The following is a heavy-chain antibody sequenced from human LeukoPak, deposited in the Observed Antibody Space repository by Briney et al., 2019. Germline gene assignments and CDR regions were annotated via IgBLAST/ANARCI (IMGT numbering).Heavy chain of an antibody. J-gene: IGHJ4*02. CDR2: ISSSSSYI. CDR1: GFTFSSYS. D-gene: IGHD5-12*01. CDR3: AREGMVATFDY. Sequence: GGSLRLSCAASGFTFSSYSMNWVRQAPGKGLEWVSSISSSSSYIYYADSVKGRFTISRDKAKDSLYLQMNSLRAEDTAIYYCAREGMVATFDYWGQGTLVTVSS. V-gene: IGHV3-21*01.